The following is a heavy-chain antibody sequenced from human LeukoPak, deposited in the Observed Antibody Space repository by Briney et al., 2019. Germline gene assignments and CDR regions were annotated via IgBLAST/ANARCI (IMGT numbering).Heavy chain of an antibody. D-gene: IGHD3-22*01. CDR3: ARILKNYYDSSGYVDY. J-gene: IGHJ4*02. CDR2: IYSGGST. Sequence: GGSLRLSCAASGFTVSSNYMSWVRQAPGKGLEWVSVIYSGGSTYYADSVKGRFTISRDNSKNTLYLQMNSLRAEDTAVYYCARILKNYYDSSGYVDYWGQGTLVTVSS. CDR1: GFTVSSNY. V-gene: IGHV3-66*01.